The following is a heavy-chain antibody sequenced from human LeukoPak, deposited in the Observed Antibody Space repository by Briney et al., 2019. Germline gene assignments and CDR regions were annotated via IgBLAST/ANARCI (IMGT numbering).Heavy chain of an antibody. J-gene: IGHJ4*02. CDR1: GYTFTVYY. CDR2: INPNSGGT. V-gene: IGHV1-2*02. D-gene: IGHD1-1*01. CDR3: ARCRDWNDPTDY. Sequence: GASVKVSCKASGYTFTVYYMHWVRQAPGQGLEWMGWINPNSGGTSYAQKFQGRVTMTRDTSISTAYMELSRLRSDDTAVYYCARCRDWNDPTDYWGQGTLVTVSS.